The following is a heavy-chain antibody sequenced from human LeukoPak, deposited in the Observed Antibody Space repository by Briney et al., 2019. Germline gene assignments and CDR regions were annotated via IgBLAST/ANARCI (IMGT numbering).Heavy chain of an antibody. D-gene: IGHD6-19*01. V-gene: IGHV3-30*02. Sequence: PRGSLRLSCAASGFVFSNYGMHWVRQAPGKGLEWVAFIRYGGSNEYYADSVEGRFTISRDNSKNTLFLHMNSLRGDDTAVYSCAKESGSGYHSEGPHYWGLGTLVTVSS. CDR3: AKESGSGYHSEGPHY. CDR1: GFVFSNYG. J-gene: IGHJ4*02. CDR2: IRYGGSNE.